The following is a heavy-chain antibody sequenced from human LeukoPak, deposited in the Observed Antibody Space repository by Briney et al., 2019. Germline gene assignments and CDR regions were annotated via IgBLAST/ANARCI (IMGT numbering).Heavy chain of an antibody. D-gene: IGHD3-22*01. CDR2: ISWNSGSI. Sequence: PGGSLRLSCAASGFTFDDYAMHWVRQAPGKGLEWVSGISWNSGSIGYADSVKGRFTISRDNAKNSLYLQMNSLRAEDTALYYCAKGLDSDYYYDSSGYDYWGQGTLVTVSS. CDR3: AKGLDSDYYYDSSGYDY. V-gene: IGHV3-9*01. J-gene: IGHJ4*02. CDR1: GFTFDDYA.